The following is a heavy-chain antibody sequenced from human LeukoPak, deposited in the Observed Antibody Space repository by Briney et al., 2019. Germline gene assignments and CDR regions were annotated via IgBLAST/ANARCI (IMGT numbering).Heavy chain of an antibody. Sequence: GRSLRLSCAASGFTFSTYGMHWVRQAPGKGLEWVSYISSSSSTIYYADSVKGRFTISRDNAMNSLYLQMNSLRAEDTAVYYCARELKVADFDYWGQGTLVTVSS. V-gene: IGHV3-48*01. CDR1: GFTFSTYG. J-gene: IGHJ4*02. CDR2: ISSSSSTI. D-gene: IGHD6-19*01. CDR3: ARELKVADFDY.